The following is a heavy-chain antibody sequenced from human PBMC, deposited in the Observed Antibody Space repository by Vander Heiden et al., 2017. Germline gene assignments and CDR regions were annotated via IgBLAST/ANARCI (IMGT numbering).Heavy chain of an antibody. CDR2: ISGSGGNV. J-gene: IGHJ4*02. V-gene: IGHV3-23*01. CDR1: YA. CDR3: AKGRIRVGVATLFDY. D-gene: IGHD2-15*01. Sequence: YAMSWVRQGPGKGLGWVSSISGSGGNVYYAESVKGRFTISRDNSQNTVSLQMNNLRAEDTAVYFCAKGRIRVGVATLFDYWGQGILVAVSS.